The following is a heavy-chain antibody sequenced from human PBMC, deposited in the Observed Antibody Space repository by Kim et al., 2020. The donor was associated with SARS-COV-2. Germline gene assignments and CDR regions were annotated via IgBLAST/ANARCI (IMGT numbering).Heavy chain of an antibody. D-gene: IGHD6-19*01. CDR1: GGSFSGYY. V-gene: IGHV4-34*01. J-gene: IGHJ4*02. Sequence: SETLSLTCAVYGGSFSGYYWSWIRQPPGKGLEWIGEINHSGSTNYNPSLKSRVTISVDTSKNQFSLKLSSVTAADTAVYYCAVTLAVAGRRSLDYWGQGTLVTVSS. CDR3: AVTLAVAGRRSLDY. CDR2: INHSGST.